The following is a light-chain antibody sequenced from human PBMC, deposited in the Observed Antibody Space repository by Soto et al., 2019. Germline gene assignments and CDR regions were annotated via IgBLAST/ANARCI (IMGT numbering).Light chain of an antibody. CDR3: QQYGSSHT. J-gene: IGKJ4*01. V-gene: IGKV3-20*01. Sequence: EIVLTQSPGTLSLSPGERATLSCRASQSVSSSYLAWYQQKPGQAPRLLIYGASTRATGIPDRFSGSGSARAFTLTISRLEPDDFEVYYCQQYGSSHTFGGGTKVEIK. CDR1: QSVSSSY. CDR2: GAS.